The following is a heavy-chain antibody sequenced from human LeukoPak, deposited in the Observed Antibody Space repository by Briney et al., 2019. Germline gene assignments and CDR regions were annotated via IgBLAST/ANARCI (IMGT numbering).Heavy chain of an antibody. CDR1: GYSISSGYY. Sequence: PSETLSLTCTVSGYSISSGYYWGWIRQPPGKGLEWIGTIYHRGSTSYNPSLKSRVNILLDTAENQFSLKLNSVTAADTSVYYCTRSGSSAWYLDFDNWGQGTLVTVSS. CDR3: TRSGSSAWYLDFDN. J-gene: IGHJ4*02. D-gene: IGHD6-19*01. V-gene: IGHV4-38-2*02. CDR2: IYHRGST.